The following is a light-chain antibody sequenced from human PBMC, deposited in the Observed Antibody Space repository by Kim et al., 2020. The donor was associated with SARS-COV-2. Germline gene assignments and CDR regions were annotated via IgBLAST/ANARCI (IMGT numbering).Light chain of an antibody. CDR1: QRVSSS. J-gene: IGKJ2*01. CDR3: QQRFIWPPT. CDR2: DAS. V-gene: IGKV3-11*01. Sequence: SLSPGETATLACRTSQRVSSSLAWYRQKPGQGPRLIMFDASNRGPGVPLRISGSGSGTDFSLTISSVEAEDIAIYYCQQRFIWPPTFGQGTKLEI.